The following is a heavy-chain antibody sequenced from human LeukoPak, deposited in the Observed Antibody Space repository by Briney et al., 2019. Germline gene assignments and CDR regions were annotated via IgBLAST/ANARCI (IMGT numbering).Heavy chain of an antibody. J-gene: IGHJ4*02. CDR2: IIPIFDTA. CDR1: GGTFSSYA. Sequence: SVKVSCKASGGTFSSYAISWVRQAPGQGLEWVGGIIPIFDTANYAQKFQGRVTITADESTSTAYMELSSLRSEDTAVYYCASGEGPIFGVVVYYFDYWGQGTLVTVSS. CDR3: ASGEGPIFGVVVYYFDY. D-gene: IGHD3-3*01. V-gene: IGHV1-69*13.